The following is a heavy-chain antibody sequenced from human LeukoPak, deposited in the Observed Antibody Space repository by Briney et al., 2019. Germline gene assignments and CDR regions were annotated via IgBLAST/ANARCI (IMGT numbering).Heavy chain of an antibody. CDR3: ARRTANPDAFDI. V-gene: IGHV4-59*08. Sequence: PSETLSLTCTVSGGSISSYYWSWIRQPPGKGLEWIGYMYYSGGTNYKPSLKSRVAISVGTSKSQFSLKLSSVTAADTAVYYCARRTANPDAFDIWGQGTMVTVSS. CDR2: MYYSGGT. J-gene: IGHJ3*02. CDR1: GGSISSYY.